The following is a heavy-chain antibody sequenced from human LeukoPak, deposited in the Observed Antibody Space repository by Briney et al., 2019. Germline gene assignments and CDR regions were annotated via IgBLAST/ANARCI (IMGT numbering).Heavy chain of an antibody. CDR3: ARDSGDYYDSSGYPPFDY. V-gene: IGHV3-21*01. CDR1: GFTFSSYS. D-gene: IGHD3-22*01. J-gene: IGHJ4*02. Sequence: VGSLRLSCAASGFTFSSYSMNWVRQAPGKGLEWVSSISSSSSYIYYADSVKGRFTISRDNAKNSLYLQMNSLRAEDTAVYYCARDSGDYYDSSGYPPFDYWGQGTLGTVSS. CDR2: ISSSSSYI.